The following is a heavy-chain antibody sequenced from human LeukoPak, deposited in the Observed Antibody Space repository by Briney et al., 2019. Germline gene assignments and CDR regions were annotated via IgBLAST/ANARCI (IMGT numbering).Heavy chain of an antibody. V-gene: IGHV3-30-3*01. CDR2: ISYDGSNK. CDR3: ARDYWWNYDY. D-gene: IGHD1-7*01. J-gene: IGHJ4*02. CDR1: GFTFSNAW. Sequence: PGGSLRLSCAASGFTFSNAWMNWVRQAPGKGLEWVEVISYDGSNKYYPGSVRGRFTISRDNSKNTIYLQMDSLRAEDTAIYYCARDYWWNYDYWGQGTLVTVSS.